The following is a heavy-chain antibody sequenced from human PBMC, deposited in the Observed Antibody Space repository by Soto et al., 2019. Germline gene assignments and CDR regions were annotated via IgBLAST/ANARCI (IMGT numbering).Heavy chain of an antibody. J-gene: IGHJ4*02. V-gene: IGHV1-69*01. CDR1: GGTFSSYA. CDR2: SIPIFGTA. D-gene: IGHD6-13*01. Sequence: QVQLVQSGAEVKKPGSSVKVSCKASGGTFSSYAISWVRQDPGQGLEWMGGSIPIFGTANYAQKFQGRVTITADESTSTAYRELSSLRSEDTAVYYCAREVNQFSWADYWGQGTLVTVSS. CDR3: AREVNQFSWADY.